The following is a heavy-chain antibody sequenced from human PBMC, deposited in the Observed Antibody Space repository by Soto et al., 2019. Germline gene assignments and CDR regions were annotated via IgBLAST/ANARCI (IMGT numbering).Heavy chain of an antibody. V-gene: IGHV3-30*18. Sequence: QVQLVESGGGVVQPGRSLRLSCAASGFTFSSYGMHWVRQAPGKGLEWVAVISYDGSNKYYADSVKGRFTISRDNSKNTLYLQMNSLRAEDTAVYYCAKTPYIVVVVAALDYWGQGTLVTVYS. CDR3: AKTPYIVVVVAALDY. CDR1: GFTFSSYG. CDR2: ISYDGSNK. J-gene: IGHJ4*02. D-gene: IGHD2-15*01.